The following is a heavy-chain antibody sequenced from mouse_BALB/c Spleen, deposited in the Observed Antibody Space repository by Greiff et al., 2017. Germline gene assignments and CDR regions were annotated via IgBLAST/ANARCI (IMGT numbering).Heavy chain of an antibody. D-gene: IGHD2-3*01. Sequence: EVKVVESGGGLVQPGGSLKLSCAASGFDFSRYWMSWVRQAPGKGLEWIGEINPDSSTINYTPSLKDKFIISRDNAKNTLYLQMSKVRSEDTALYYCARHDGYLDYWGQGTSVTVSS. CDR3: ARHDGYLDY. J-gene: IGHJ4*01. CDR2: INPDSSTI. V-gene: IGHV4-1*02. CDR1: GFDFSRYW.